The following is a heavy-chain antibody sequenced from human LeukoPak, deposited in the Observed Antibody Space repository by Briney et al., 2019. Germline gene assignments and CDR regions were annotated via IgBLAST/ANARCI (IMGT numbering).Heavy chain of an antibody. D-gene: IGHD3-22*01. CDR3: SGYDSSGYYDYYFDY. CDR1: GFTFGDYT. J-gene: IGHJ4*02. V-gene: IGHV3-49*03. CDR2: IRNKAYGGTT. Sequence: GGSLRLSCTPSGFTFGDYTMSWFRQAPGKGLEWVGFIRNKAYGGTTEYAASVKGRFTISRDDSKSIAYLQMNSLKTEDTAVYYCSGYDSSGYYDYYFDYWGQGTLVTVSS.